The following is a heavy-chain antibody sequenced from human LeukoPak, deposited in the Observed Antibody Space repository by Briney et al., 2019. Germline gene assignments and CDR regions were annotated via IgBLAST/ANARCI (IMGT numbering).Heavy chain of an antibody. CDR3: VRDFTPEWFDIH. D-gene: IGHD3-3*01. Sequence: GGSLRFSCVASGLAFSSYSMHWVRQAPGKGLEWVGVISYDGSDESYTDSVKGRFTISRDNSKNTVYLQMNSLRADDTAVYYCVRDFTPEWFDIHWGQGTLVTVS. V-gene: IGHV3-30*04. J-gene: IGHJ4*02. CDR2: ISYDGSDE. CDR1: GLAFSSYS.